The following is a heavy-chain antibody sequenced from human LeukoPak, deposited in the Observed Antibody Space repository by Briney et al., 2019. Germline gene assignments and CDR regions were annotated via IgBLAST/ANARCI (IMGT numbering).Heavy chain of an antibody. V-gene: IGHV4-39*07. Sequence: SETLSLTCTVSGGSISSSSYYWGWIRQPPGKGLEWIGEINHSGSTNYNPSLKSRVTISVDTSKNQFSLKLSSVTAADTAVYYCARWRKTAPRLGYYYMDVWGKGTTVTVSS. CDR2: INHSGST. D-gene: IGHD5-18*01. J-gene: IGHJ6*03. CDR1: GGSISSSSYY. CDR3: ARWRKTAPRLGYYYMDV.